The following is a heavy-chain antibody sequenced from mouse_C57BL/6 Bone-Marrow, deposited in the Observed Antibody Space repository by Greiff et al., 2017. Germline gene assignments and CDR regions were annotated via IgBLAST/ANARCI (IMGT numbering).Heavy chain of an antibody. V-gene: IGHV1-82*01. CDR3: ARNYGSSGDY. D-gene: IGHD1-1*01. CDR1: GYAFSSSW. Sequence: VQLVESGPELVKPGASVKISCKASGYAFSSSWMNWVKQRPGKGLEWIGRIYPGDGDTNYNGKFKGKATLTADKSSSTAYMQLSSLTSEDSAVYFCARNYGSSGDYWGQGTSVTVSS. J-gene: IGHJ4*01. CDR2: IYPGDGDT.